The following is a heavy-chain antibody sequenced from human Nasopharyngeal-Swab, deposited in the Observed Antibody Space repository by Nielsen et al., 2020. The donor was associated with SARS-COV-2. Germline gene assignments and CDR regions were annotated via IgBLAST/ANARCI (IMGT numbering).Heavy chain of an antibody. D-gene: IGHD2-15*01. Sequence: GESLKISCAAAGFTFRSCAMNWVRQAPGKGLQWVSTITDSGGTTYYADSVKGRFTISRDNPKNTLYLQMNSLRAEDSAVYYCAKAYCSGAGCDYFDYWGQGTLVTVPS. CDR1: GFTFRSCA. CDR2: ITDSGGTT. V-gene: IGHV3-23*01. J-gene: IGHJ4*02. CDR3: AKAYCSGAGCDYFDY.